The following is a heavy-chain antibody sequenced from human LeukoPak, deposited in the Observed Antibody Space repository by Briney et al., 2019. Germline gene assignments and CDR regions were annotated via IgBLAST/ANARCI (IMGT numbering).Heavy chain of an antibody. CDR1: GGSISSYY. J-gene: IGHJ5*02. Sequence: PSETLSLTCTVSGGSISSYYWSWIRQPPVKGLEWIGYIYYSGSTNYNPSLKSRVTISVDTSKNQFSLKLSSVTAADTAVYYCASCHCSSTSCYRSGWFDPWGQGTLVTVSS. CDR2: IYYSGST. V-gene: IGHV4-59*08. D-gene: IGHD2-2*01. CDR3: ASCHCSSTSCYRSGWFDP.